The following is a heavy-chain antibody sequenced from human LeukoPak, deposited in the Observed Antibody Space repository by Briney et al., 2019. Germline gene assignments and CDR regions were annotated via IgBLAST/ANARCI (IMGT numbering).Heavy chain of an antibody. V-gene: IGHV4-59*08. CDR1: GGSISTYY. D-gene: IGHD2-2*01. Sequence: SETLSLTCTVPGGSISTYYWNWIRQPPGKGLEWIGYIHYSGRTNYKSSLQSRVTISLDASKSQFSLNLYSVTASVTDVYYCATRHAEEVAYAPYNWFVPWCQGTLVTVSS. CDR3: ATRHAEEVAYAPYNWFVP. CDR2: IHYSGRT. J-gene: IGHJ5*02.